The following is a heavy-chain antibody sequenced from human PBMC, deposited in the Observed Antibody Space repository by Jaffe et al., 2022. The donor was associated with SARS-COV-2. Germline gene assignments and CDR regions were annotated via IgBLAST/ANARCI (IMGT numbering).Heavy chain of an antibody. Sequence: QVQLQESGPGLVKPSETLSLTCTVSGGSISSYYWSWIRQPPGKGLEWIGYIYYSGSTNYNPSLKSRVTISVDTSKNQFSLKLSSVTAADTAVYYCATAVTDDSFYYMDVWGKGTTVTVSS. D-gene: IGHD2-21*02. CDR3: ATAVTDDSFYYMDV. J-gene: IGHJ6*03. CDR2: IYYSGST. V-gene: IGHV4-59*01. CDR1: GGSISSYY.